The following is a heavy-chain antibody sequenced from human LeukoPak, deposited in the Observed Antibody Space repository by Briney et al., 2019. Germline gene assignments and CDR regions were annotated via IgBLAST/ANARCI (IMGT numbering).Heavy chain of an antibody. V-gene: IGHV3-21*01. Sequence: GGSLRLSCAASGFTFSSYSMNWVRQAPGKGLEWVSSISSSSSYIYYADSVKGRFTISRDNAKNSLYLQMNSLRAEDTAVYYCAKAEYSSSSGFDYWGQGTLVTVSS. D-gene: IGHD6-6*01. CDR1: GFTFSSYS. CDR3: AKAEYSSSSGFDY. CDR2: ISSSSSYI. J-gene: IGHJ4*02.